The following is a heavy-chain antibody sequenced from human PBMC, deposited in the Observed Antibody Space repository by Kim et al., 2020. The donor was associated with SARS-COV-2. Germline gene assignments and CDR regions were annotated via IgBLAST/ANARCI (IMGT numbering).Heavy chain of an antibody. V-gene: IGHV1-69*04. Sequence: SVKVSCKASGGTFSSYTISWVRQAPGQGLEWMGRIIPILGIANYAQKFQGRVTITADKSTSTAYMELSSLRSEDTAVYYCAREATITSWFDPWGQGTLVTVSS. CDR2: IIPILGIA. D-gene: IGHD5-12*01. CDR1: GGTFSSYT. J-gene: IGHJ5*02. CDR3: AREATITSWFDP.